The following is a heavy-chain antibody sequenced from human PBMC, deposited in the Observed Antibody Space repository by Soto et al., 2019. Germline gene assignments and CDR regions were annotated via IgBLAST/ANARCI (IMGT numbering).Heavy chain of an antibody. Sequence: QVQLVQSGAEVKKPGASVKVSCKASGHTFTTYGISWVRQAPGQGLEWMGWISAYNGNTNYAPKLPGRVTMTTHTSPTPAYMELRSLRSDDTAVYYCARDGEVFWSGYKYYYGMDLWGQGTTVTVSS. J-gene: IGHJ6*02. V-gene: IGHV1-18*01. CDR2: ISAYNGNT. CDR1: GHTFTTYG. D-gene: IGHD3-3*01. CDR3: ARDGEVFWSGYKYYYGMDL.